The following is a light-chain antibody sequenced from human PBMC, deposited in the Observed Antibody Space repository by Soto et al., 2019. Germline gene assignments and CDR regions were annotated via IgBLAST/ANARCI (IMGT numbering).Light chain of an antibody. Sequence: EIVLTQSPGTPSLSPGERATLSCRASQSISSSYLAWYQQKPGQAPRLLIYATSSRATGIPDRFSGSGSGTDFTLTISRLEPEDFAVFYCQQYHGSSYTFGQGTKLEIK. CDR3: QQYHGSSYT. CDR2: ATS. CDR1: QSISSSY. V-gene: IGKV3-20*01. J-gene: IGKJ2*01.